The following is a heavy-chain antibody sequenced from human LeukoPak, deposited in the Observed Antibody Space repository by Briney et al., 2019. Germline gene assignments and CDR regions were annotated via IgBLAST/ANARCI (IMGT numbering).Heavy chain of an antibody. CDR2: ISGSGGNT. J-gene: IGHJ6*02. V-gene: IGHV3-23*01. Sequence: GGSLRLSWAASGFTFSSYAMSWVSQAPGKGLEWVSTISGSGGNTYYADSVKGRFTISRDNSKNSLYLQMSNLRAEDTAVYFCARGGGLDVWGQGATVTVSS. D-gene: IGHD3-16*01. CDR3: ARGGGLDV. CDR1: GFTFSSYA.